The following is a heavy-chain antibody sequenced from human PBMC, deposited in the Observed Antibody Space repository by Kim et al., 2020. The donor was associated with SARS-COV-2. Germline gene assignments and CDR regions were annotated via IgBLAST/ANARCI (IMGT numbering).Heavy chain of an antibody. CDR1: GFTFSSYA. CDR3: AKRRDDGSSQP. CDR2: IYSGGSST. J-gene: IGHJ5*02. V-gene: IGHV3-23*03. Sequence: GGSLRLSCAASGFTFSSYAMSWVRQAPGKGLEWVSVIYSGGSSTYYADSVKGRFTISRDNSKNTLYLQMNSLRAEDTAVHYCAKRRDDGSSQPWGQGTLVTVSS. D-gene: IGHD3-22*01.